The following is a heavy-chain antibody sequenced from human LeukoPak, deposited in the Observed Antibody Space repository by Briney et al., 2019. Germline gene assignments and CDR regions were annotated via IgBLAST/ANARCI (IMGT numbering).Heavy chain of an antibody. J-gene: IGHJ4*02. D-gene: IGHD2-2*01. CDR3: ARDSEPYCSSAGCYERGFDY. CDR2: ISSSGTTI. CDR1: GFTFSSYE. V-gene: IGHV3-48*03. Sequence: TGGSLRLSCAASGFTFSSYEMNWVRQATGKGLEWVSYISSSGTTINYADSVKGRFTISRDNAKNSLYLQMNSLRAEDTAVYYCARDSEPYCSSAGCYERGFDYWGQGTLVTVSS.